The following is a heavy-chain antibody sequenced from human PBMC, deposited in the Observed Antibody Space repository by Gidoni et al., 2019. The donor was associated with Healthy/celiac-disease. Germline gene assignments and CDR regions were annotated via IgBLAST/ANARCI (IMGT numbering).Heavy chain of an antibody. V-gene: IGHV3-21*01. CDR3: ARGEDSSSLGWTDGPNWFDP. J-gene: IGHJ5*02. CDR2: ISSSSSYI. CDR1: GFTFSSYS. Sequence: EVQLVESGGGLVKPGGSLSLSCAASGFTFSSYSITWVRQAPGKGLEWVSSISSSSSYIYYADAGKGRFTISRDNAKNSLYLQMNSLRAEDTAVYYCARGEDSSSLGWTDGPNWFDPWGQGTLVTVSS. D-gene: IGHD6-13*01.